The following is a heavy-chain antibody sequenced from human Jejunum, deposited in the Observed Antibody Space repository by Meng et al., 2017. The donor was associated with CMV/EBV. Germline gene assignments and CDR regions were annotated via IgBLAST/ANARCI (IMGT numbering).Heavy chain of an antibody. D-gene: IGHD5/OR15-5a*01. V-gene: IGHV3-9*01. J-gene: IGHJ6*02. CDR2: VYWNGDNI. CDR3: ARGHHVTGVYYSLTV. Sequence: FTFDAYAMPWLPPAPGKGLEWVSGVYWNGDNIGYADSVKGRFTISKDNTKKSLYLQMNSLRSEDTALYFCARGHHVTGVYYSLTVWGQGTTVTVSS. CDR1: FTFDAYA.